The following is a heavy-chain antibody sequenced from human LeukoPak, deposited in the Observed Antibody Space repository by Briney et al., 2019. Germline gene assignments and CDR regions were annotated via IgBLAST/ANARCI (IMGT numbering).Heavy chain of an antibody. CDR2: ISGSGVST. CDR1: GFRLSSYG. D-gene: IGHD3-22*01. Sequence: PGGSLRLSCSASGFRLSSYGMSWVRQAPGKGLGWVSGISGSGVSTYYADSVKGRFTFSRDNSKNSLYLQMNSLRAEDTAVYYCARIYYDSFRADDAFDIWGQGTMVTVSS. CDR3: ARIYYDSFRADDAFDI. V-gene: IGHV3-23*01. J-gene: IGHJ3*02.